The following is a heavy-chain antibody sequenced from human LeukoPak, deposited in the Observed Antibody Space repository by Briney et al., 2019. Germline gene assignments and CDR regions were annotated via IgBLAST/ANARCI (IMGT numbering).Heavy chain of an antibody. CDR2: INHSGST. D-gene: IGHD3-3*01. Sequence: SETLSLTCAVYGGSFSGYYWSWIRQPPGKGLEWIGEINHSGSTNYNPSLKSRVTISVDTSKNQFSLKLSSVTAADTAVYYCARGVAHYDFWSGYSVRYYYYMDVWGKGTTVTVSS. CDR3: ARGVAHYDFWSGYSVRYYYYMDV. CDR1: GGSFSGYY. V-gene: IGHV4-34*01. J-gene: IGHJ6*03.